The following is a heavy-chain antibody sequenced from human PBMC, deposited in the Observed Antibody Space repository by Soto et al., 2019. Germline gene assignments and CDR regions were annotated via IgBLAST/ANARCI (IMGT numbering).Heavy chain of an antibody. V-gene: IGHV1-69*01. Sequence: QVQLVQSGAEVKKPGSSVKVSCKASGGTFSSYAISWVRQAPGQGLEWMGGIIPIFGTANYAQKFHGRVTITADESPSTAYMEMSSLRPEDTAVYYCARPDEYSGSYYGRKYYYYGMDVWGQGTTVTVSS. D-gene: IGHD1-26*01. CDR2: IIPIFGTA. CDR3: ARPDEYSGSYYGRKYYYYGMDV. CDR1: GGTFSSYA. J-gene: IGHJ6*02.